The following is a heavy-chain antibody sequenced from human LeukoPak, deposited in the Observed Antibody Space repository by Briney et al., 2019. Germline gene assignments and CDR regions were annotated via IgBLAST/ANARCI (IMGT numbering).Heavy chain of an antibody. CDR2: ISYDGSNK. CDR1: GFTFSGYA. V-gene: IGHV3-30-3*01. J-gene: IGHJ4*02. CDR3: ARAWMATIIDY. Sequence: GGSLRLSCAASGFTFSGYAMHWVRQAPGKGLEWVSVISYDGSNKYCADSVKGRFTISRDNSKNTLYLQMSSLRAGDTAVYYCARAWMATIIDYWGQGTLVTVSS. D-gene: IGHD5-24*01.